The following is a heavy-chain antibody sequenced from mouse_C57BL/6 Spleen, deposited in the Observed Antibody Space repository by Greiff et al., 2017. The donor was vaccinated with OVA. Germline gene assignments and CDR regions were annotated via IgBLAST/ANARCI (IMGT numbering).Heavy chain of an antibody. Sequence: VQLKESGPELVKPGASVKIPCKASGYTFTDYNMDWVKQSHGKSLEWIGDINPNNGGTIYNQKFKGKATLTVDKSSSTAYMELRSLTSEDTAVYYCARRYLYYGSSYDYWGQGTTLTVSS. J-gene: IGHJ2*01. D-gene: IGHD1-1*01. CDR2: INPNNGGT. V-gene: IGHV1-18*01. CDR1: GYTFTDYN. CDR3: ARRYLYYGSSYDY.